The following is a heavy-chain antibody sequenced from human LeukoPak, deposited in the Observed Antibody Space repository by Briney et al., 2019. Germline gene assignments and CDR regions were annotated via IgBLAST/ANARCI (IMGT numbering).Heavy chain of an antibody. D-gene: IGHD3-3*01. V-gene: IGHV1-2*02. CDR1: GYTFTGYD. CDR3: ARDGATIFGVVINWFDP. CDR2: INPNSGCT. J-gene: IGHJ5*02. Sequence: ASVKVSCKASGYTFTGYDMHWVRQAPGQGLEWMGWINPNSGCTNYAQKFQGRVTMTRDTSISTAYMELSSLRSDDTAVYYCARDGATIFGVVINWFDPWGQGTLVTVSS.